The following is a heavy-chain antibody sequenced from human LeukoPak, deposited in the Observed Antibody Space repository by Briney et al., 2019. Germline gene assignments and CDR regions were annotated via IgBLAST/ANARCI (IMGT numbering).Heavy chain of an antibody. CDR3: ARLKIVNYYYMDV. J-gene: IGHJ6*03. CDR1: GGSISSHY. Sequence: NPSETLSLTCTVSGGSISSHYWSWIRQPPGKGLEWIGYIYYSGSTNYNPSLKSRVTISVDTSKNQFSLKLSSVTAADTAVYYCARLKIVNYYYMDVWGKGTTVTVSS. V-gene: IGHV4-59*11. D-gene: IGHD3-22*01. CDR2: IYYSGST.